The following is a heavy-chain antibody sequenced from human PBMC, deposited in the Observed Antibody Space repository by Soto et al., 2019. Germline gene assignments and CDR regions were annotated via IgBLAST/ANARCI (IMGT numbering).Heavy chain of an antibody. CDR1: GGSISSYY. J-gene: IGHJ5*02. Sequence: SETLSLTCTVSGGSISSYYWSWIRQPPGKGLEWIGYIYYSGSTNYNPSLKSRVTISVDTSKNQFSLKLSSVTAADTAVYYCARHIQSTYYDFWSGYYHAWFDPWGQGTLVTVSS. V-gene: IGHV4-59*08. CDR2: IYYSGST. CDR3: ARHIQSTYYDFWSGYYHAWFDP. D-gene: IGHD3-3*01.